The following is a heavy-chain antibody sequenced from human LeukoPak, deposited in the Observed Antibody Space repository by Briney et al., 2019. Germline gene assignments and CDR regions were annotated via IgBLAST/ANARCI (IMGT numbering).Heavy chain of an antibody. J-gene: IGHJ4*02. CDR2: IRYDGSNK. V-gene: IGHV3-30*02. Sequence: GGSLRLSCAASGFTFSSYGMHWVRQAPGKGLEWVAFIRYDGSNKYYADSVKGRFTISRDNSKNTLYLQMNSLRAEDTAVYYCARGDSEQQLVRPSPHDYWGQGTLVTVSS. D-gene: IGHD6-13*01. CDR1: GFTFSSYG. CDR3: ARGDSEQQLVRPSPHDY.